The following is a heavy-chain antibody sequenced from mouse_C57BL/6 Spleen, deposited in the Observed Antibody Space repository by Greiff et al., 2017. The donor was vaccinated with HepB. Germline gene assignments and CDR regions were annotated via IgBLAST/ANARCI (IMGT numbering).Heavy chain of an antibody. CDR3: ARNAGSSPWYRDV. CDR2: IWSGGST. J-gene: IGHJ1*03. D-gene: IGHD1-1*01. Sequence: VQGVESGPGLVQPSQSLSITCTVSGFSLTSYGVHWVRQSPGKGLEWLGVIWSGGSTDYNAAFISRLSISKDNSKSQVFFKMNSLQADDTAIYYCARNAGSSPWYRDVWGTGTTVTVSS. CDR1: GFSLTSYG. V-gene: IGHV2-2*01.